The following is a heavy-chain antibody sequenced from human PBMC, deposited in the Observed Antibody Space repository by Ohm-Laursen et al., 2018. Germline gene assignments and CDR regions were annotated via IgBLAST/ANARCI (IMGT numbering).Heavy chain of an antibody. CDR1: GFTFSNAW. J-gene: IGHJ6*02. CDR2: IKSKTDGGTT. V-gene: IGHV3-15*01. CDR3: TTAGERYYYYGMDV. Sequence: GSLRLSCTASGFTFSNAWMSWVRQAPGKGLEWVGRIKSKTDGGTTDYAAPVKGRFTISRDDSKNTLYLQMNSLTTEDTAVYYCTTAGERYYYYGMDVWGQGTTVTVSS.